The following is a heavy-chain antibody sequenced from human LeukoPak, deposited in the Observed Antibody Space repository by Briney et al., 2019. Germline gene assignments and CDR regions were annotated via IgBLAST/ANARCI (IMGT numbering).Heavy chain of an antibody. V-gene: IGHV3-20*04. CDR3: ARDNWVQLWFRAAYFDY. D-gene: IGHD5-18*01. J-gene: IGHJ4*02. CDR2: INWTGGST. Sequence: PGGSLRLSCEASGLTFGDYGMSWARQAPGKGLDWVSGINWTGGSTGYSDSVKGRFTISRDNAKNSMYLQMNRLRAEDTALYYCARDNWVQLWFRAAYFDYWGQGTLVTVSS. CDR1: GLTFGDYG.